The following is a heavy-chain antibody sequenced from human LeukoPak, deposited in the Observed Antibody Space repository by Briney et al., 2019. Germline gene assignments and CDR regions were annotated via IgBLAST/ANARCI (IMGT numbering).Heavy chain of an antibody. CDR2: ISGSGDNT. J-gene: IGHJ6*03. V-gene: IGHV3-23*01. Sequence: GGSLRLSCAASGFTFSSHGMSWVRQAPGKGLEWVSTISGSGDNTYYADSVKGRFTISRDNSKNTLYLQMNSLRAEDTAVYYCAKGGTPYYYYMDVWGKGTTVTVSS. CDR3: AKGGTPYYYYMDV. CDR1: GFTFSSHG.